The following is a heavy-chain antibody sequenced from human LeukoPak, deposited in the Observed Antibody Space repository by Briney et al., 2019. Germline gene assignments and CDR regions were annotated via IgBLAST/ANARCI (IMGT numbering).Heavy chain of an antibody. CDR3: ARDNTITSSGWPDGGDYYYGMDV. CDR2: ISSSSSYI. CDR1: GFTFSSYS. J-gene: IGHJ6*02. V-gene: IGHV3-21*01. Sequence: GGSLRLSCAASGFTFSSYSMNWVRQAPGKGLEWVSSISSSSSYIYYADSVKGRFTISRDNAKNSLYLQMNSLRAEDTAVYYCARDNTITSSGWPDGGDYYYGMDVWGQGTTVTVSS. D-gene: IGHD6-19*01.